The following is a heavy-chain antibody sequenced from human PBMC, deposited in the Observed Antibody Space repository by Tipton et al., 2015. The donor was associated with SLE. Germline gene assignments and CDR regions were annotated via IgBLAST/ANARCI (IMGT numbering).Heavy chain of an antibody. CDR1: GGSISSGGYS. V-gene: IGHV4-30-2*01. CDR3: ARGGLGYSYYYYMDV. J-gene: IGHJ6*03. CDR2: IYHSGST. Sequence: TLSLTCVVSGGSISSGGYSWSWIRQPPGKGLEWIGYIYHSGSTYYNPSLRSRVILSVDTSKNQFSLKLSSVTAADTAVYYCARGGLGYSYYYYMDVWGKGTTVTVSS. D-gene: IGHD5-18*01.